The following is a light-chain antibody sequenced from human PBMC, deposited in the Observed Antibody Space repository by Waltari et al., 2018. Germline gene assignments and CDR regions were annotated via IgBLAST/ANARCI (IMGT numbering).Light chain of an antibody. CDR2: EVT. J-gene: IGLJ1*01. CDR3: CSYAGLGIYV. Sequence: QSGLTQPASVSGSPGQSITVSCTGTRSDVGNYNLVSWYQQYPGKAPRLMVYEVTKRTSGVSDRFCGSKAGNTASLTISGLQSDDEADYYCCSYAGLGIYVFGTGTKVTVL. CDR1: RSDVGNYNL. V-gene: IGLV2-23*02.